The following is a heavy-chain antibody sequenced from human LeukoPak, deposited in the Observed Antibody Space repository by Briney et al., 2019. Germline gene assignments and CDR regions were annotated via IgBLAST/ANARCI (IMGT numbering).Heavy chain of an antibody. V-gene: IGHV3-74*01. Sequence: GGSLRLSCAASGFTFSSYWMHWVRQAPGKGLVWVSRINSDGSSTSYADSAKGRFTISRDNAKNTLYLQMNSLRAEDTAVYYCARDKIAAAGTLPDYWGQGTLVTVSS. J-gene: IGHJ4*02. CDR3: ARDKIAAAGTLPDY. D-gene: IGHD6-13*01. CDR1: GFTFSSYW. CDR2: INSDGSST.